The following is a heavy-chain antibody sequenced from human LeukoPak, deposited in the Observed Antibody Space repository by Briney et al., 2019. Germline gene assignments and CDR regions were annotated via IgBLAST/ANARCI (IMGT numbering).Heavy chain of an antibody. CDR3: ARIAVAGTDFDY. J-gene: IGHJ4*02. CDR2: INPNSGGT. D-gene: IGHD6-19*01. Sequence: ASVTVSFKSSVYTFTGYYMHWVRQAPGQGLEWMGWINPNSGGTNYAQKFQGRVTMTRDTSISTAYMELSRLRSDDTAVYYCARIAVAGTDFDYWGQGTLVTVSS. CDR1: VYTFTGYY. V-gene: IGHV1-2*02.